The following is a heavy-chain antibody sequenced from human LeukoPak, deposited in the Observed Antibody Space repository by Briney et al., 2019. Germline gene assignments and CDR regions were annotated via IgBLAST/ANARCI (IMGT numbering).Heavy chain of an antibody. Sequence: GGSLRLSCAASGFTFSSYSMNWVRQAPGKGLEWVSYISSSGSTIYYADSVKGRFTISRDNAKNSLYLQMNSLRAEDTAVYYCARDYSSSFGYWGQGTLVTVSS. V-gene: IGHV3-48*04. CDR3: ARDYSSSFGY. CDR1: GFTFSSYS. CDR2: ISSSGSTI. J-gene: IGHJ4*02. D-gene: IGHD6-6*01.